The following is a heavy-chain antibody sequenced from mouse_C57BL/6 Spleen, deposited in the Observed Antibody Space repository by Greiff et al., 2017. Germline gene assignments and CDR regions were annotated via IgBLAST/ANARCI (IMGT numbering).Heavy chain of an antibody. CDR2: IRSNSSNYAT. D-gene: IGHD3-2*02. CDR1: GFTFNTYA. Sequence: GGGLVQPKGSLKLSCAASGFTFNTYAMHWVRQAPGKGLEWVARIRSNSSNYATYYADSVKDRFTISRDDSQSMLYLQMNNLKTEDTAMYYCVKAQADAMDYWGQGTSVTVSS. V-gene: IGHV10-3*01. J-gene: IGHJ4*01. CDR3: VKAQADAMDY.